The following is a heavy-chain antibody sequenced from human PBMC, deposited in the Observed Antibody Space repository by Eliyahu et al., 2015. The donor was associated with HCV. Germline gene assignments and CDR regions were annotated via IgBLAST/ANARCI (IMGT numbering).Heavy chain of an antibody. Sequence: EVQLVESGGGLVQPGGSLXLSCAASGFIFSGSAIHWVRQAPGKGLEWVGRIRSKGYGHATAYGASLKGRFIISRDDSQNTAYLQMNSLKIEDTAVYYCTRDLVVIHDYWGQGTLVTVSS. D-gene: IGHD3-22*01. V-gene: IGHV3-73*01. J-gene: IGHJ4*02. CDR1: GFIFSGSA. CDR2: IRSKGYGHAT. CDR3: TRDLVVIHDY.